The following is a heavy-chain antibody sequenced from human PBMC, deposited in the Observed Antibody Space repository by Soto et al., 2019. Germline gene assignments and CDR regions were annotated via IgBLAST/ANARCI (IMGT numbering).Heavy chain of an antibody. CDR2: IYYSGST. Sequence: SETLSLTCTVSGGSISPSYWNWVRQPPGKRPEWIGYIYYSGSTYYNPSLKSRVTISVDTSKNQFSLKLSSVTAADTAVYYCARSIDPWGQGTLVTVSS. V-gene: IGHV4-59*06. CDR3: ARSIDP. CDR1: GGSISPSY. J-gene: IGHJ5*02.